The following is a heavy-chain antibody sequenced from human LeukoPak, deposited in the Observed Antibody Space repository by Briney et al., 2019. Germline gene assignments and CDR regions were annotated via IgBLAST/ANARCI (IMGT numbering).Heavy chain of an antibody. CDR1: GFTFSSYA. J-gene: IGHJ4*02. CDR3: ARVTSLTGTIFDS. V-gene: IGHV3-64D*06. D-gene: IGHD1-7*01. CDR2: ISSNGGST. Sequence: GGSLRLSCSASGFTFSSYAMHWVRQAPGKGLEYVSAISSNGGSTYYADSVKGRFTISRDNAKNTLYLQMSSLRVEDTAVYYCARVTSLTGTIFDSWGQGTLATVSS.